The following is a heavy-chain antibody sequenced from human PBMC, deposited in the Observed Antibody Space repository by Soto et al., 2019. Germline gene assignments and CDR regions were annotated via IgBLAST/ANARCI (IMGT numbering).Heavy chain of an antibody. CDR2: IKSKTDGGTT. Sequence: PGGSLRLSCAASGFTVSNAWKSWVRQAPGKGLEWVGRIKSKTDGGTTDYAAPVKGRFTISRDDSKNTLYLQMNSLKTEDTAVYYCTTDLVVPITIYGVGKHLDYYFDYWGPGTLVTVSS. CDR1: GFTVSNAW. J-gene: IGHJ4*02. D-gene: IGHD3-3*01. V-gene: IGHV3-15*01. CDR3: TTDLVVPITIYGVGKHLDYYFDY.